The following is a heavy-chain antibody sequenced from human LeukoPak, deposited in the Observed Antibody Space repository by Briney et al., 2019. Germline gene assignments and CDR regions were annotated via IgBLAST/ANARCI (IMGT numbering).Heavy chain of an antibody. CDR3: ARGYYGSGSHCCHMDV. D-gene: IGHD3-10*01. CDR2: INHSGST. Sequence: SETLSLTCGVYGGSFSDYYWSWIRQPPGKGLEWIGEINHSGSTNYNPSLKSRVTISVDTSKNQFSLKLSSVTAADTAVYYCARGYYGSGSHCCHMDVWGKGTTITVS. V-gene: IGHV4-34*01. CDR1: GGSFSDYY. J-gene: IGHJ6*03.